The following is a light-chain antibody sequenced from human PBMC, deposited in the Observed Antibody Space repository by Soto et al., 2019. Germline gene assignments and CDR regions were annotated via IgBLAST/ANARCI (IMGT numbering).Light chain of an antibody. J-gene: IGKJ1*01. CDR2: AAS. Sequence: DIPMTQSPSSLSASVGDRVTITCRASQSISSYLNWYKQKPGQAPKLLIYAASSLRSGVPSRFSGSGSGTDFTLTISSLQPEDFATYYCQQSYSTPGTFGQGTKVEIK. V-gene: IGKV1-39*01. CDR3: QQSYSTPGT. CDR1: QSISSY.